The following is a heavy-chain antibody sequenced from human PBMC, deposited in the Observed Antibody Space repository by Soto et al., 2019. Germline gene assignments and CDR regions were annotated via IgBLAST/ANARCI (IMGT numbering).Heavy chain of an antibody. Sequence: QVQLQESGPGLVKPSQTLSLTCTVSGGSINSGGYCWSWIRQHPGKGLDWIGCISYGGSTSYNPSLXRXLTITVATSKNPFSLKLTSGTAADTAVYYCSRGILVWGQGALITVSS. CDR2: ISYGGST. D-gene: IGHD5-18*01. CDR3: SRGILV. CDR1: GGSINSGGYC. V-gene: IGHV4-31*03. J-gene: IGHJ4*02.